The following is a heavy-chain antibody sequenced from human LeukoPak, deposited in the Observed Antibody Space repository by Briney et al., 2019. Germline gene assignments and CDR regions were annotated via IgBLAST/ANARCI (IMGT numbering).Heavy chain of an antibody. CDR1: GFTFSSYA. Sequence: GGSLRLSCAASGFTFSSYAMSWVRQAPGKGLEWASAISGSGGSTYYADSVKGRFTISRDNSKNTLYLQMNSLRAEDTAVYYCAKDYGDYGGFDYWGQGTLVTVSS. J-gene: IGHJ4*02. D-gene: IGHD4-17*01. CDR2: ISGSGGST. CDR3: AKDYGDYGGFDY. V-gene: IGHV3-23*01.